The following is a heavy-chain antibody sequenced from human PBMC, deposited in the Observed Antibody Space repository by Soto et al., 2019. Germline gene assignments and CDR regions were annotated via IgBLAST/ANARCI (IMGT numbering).Heavy chain of an antibody. V-gene: IGHV4-34*01. Sequence: ETLSLTCAVYGGSFSGYYWSWIRQPPGKGLEWIGEINHSGSTDYNPSLKSRVTISVDTSKNQFSLKLSSVTAADTAVYYCAGIVVVVAALDAFDIWGQGTMVTVS. CDR1: GGSFSGYY. CDR2: INHSGST. CDR3: AGIVVVVAALDAFDI. D-gene: IGHD2-15*01. J-gene: IGHJ3*02.